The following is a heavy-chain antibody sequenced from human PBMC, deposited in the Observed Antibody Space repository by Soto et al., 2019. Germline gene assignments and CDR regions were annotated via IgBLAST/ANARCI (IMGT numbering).Heavy chain of an antibody. D-gene: IGHD1-1*01. CDR1: GFICSSYD. CDR2: ILVGGST. CDR3: AKATATSGGAFEI. V-gene: IGHV3-23*01. J-gene: IGHJ3*02. Sequence: GGSLRLSCAVSGFICSSYDMSWVRQAPGKGLEWVSTILVGGSTHYEDSVKGRFTISRDTSKNTVYLQMNSLTAGDTAFYYCAKATATSGGAFEIYGQGAMVTVSS.